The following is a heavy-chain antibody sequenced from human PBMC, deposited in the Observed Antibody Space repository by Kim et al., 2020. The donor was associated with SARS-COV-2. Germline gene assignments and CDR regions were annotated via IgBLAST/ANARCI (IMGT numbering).Heavy chain of an antibody. CDR3: AAVPPGYCSGGSCYSGYYYYGMDV. V-gene: IGHV1-58*01. CDR1: GFTFTSSA. J-gene: IGHJ6*02. D-gene: IGHD2-15*01. Sequence: SVKVSCKASGFTFTSSAVRWVRQARGQRLEWIGWIVVGSGNTNYAQKFQERVTITRDMSTSTAYMELSSLRSEDTAVYYCAAVPPGYCSGGSCYSGYYYYGMDVWGQGTTVTVSS. CDR2: IVVGSGNT.